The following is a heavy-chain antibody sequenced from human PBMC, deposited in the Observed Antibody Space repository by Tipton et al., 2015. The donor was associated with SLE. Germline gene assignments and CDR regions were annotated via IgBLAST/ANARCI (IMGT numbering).Heavy chain of an antibody. J-gene: IGHJ6*03. CDR2: INHSGST. D-gene: IGHD1-26*01. CDR3: ARKGMGAYYYYYYMDV. CDR1: GGSFSGYY. Sequence: SLRLSCAVYGGSFSGYYWSWIRQPPGKGLEWIGEINHSGSTNYNSSLKSRVTISVDTSKNQFSLKLSSVTAADTAVYYCARKGMGAYYYYYYMDVWGKGTTVTVSS. V-gene: IGHV4-34*01.